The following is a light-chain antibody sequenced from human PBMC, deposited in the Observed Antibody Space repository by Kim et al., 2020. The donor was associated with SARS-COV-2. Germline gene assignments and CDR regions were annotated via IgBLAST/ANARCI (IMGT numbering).Light chain of an antibody. CDR3: QQYGSSPPT. Sequence: SPRETAALSGRASQSVSSSYLAWCQQKPGQAPRRLIYGASSRATGIPDRFSGSGSGTDFTLTISRLEPEDFAVYYCQQYGSSPPTFGPGTKVDIK. CDR1: QSVSSSY. J-gene: IGKJ3*01. CDR2: GAS. V-gene: IGKV3-20*01.